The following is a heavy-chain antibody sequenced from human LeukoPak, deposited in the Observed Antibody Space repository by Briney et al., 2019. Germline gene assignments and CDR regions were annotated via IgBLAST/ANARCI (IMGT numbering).Heavy chain of an antibody. CDR2: ISYDGSNK. CDR3: AREDYEGNSLGDLQH. CDR1: GFTFSSYA. V-gene: IGHV3-30-3*01. D-gene: IGHD3-10*01. J-gene: IGHJ1*01. Sequence: GGSVRLSCAASGFTFSSYAMHEARQAPGKGLEWVAVISYDGSNKYYADSVKGRFTISRDNSKNTLHLQMNSLRAEDTALYYSAREDYEGNSLGDLQHWGQGTPVTVSA.